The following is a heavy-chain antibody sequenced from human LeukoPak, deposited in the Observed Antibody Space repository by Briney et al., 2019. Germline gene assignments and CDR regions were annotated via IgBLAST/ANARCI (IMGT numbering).Heavy chain of an antibody. J-gene: IGHJ4*02. V-gene: IGHV1-58*01. Sequence: SVKVSCKASGFTFTSSAVQWVRQARGQGLEWIGWIVVGSGNTKYAQKFQERVTINRDMSTSTAYMELSSLRSEDTAVYYCATDDVTTGTKTALGYWGQGTLVTVSS. D-gene: IGHD1-1*01. CDR1: GFTFTSSA. CDR2: IVVGSGNT. CDR3: ATDDVTTGTKTALGY.